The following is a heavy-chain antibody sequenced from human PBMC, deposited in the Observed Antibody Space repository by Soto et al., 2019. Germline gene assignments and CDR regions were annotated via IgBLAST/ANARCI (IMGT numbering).Heavy chain of an antibody. CDR2: ISGSGGST. D-gene: IGHD2-2*01. V-gene: IGHV3-23*01. J-gene: IGHJ6*02. CDR1: GFTFSSYA. CDR3: AKDLERAGIVVVPAAHV. Sequence: GGSLRLSCAASGFTFSSYAMSWVRQAPGKGLEWVSAISGSGGSTYYADSVRGRFTISRDNSKNTLYLQMNSLRAEDTAVYYCAKDLERAGIVVVPAAHVWGQGTTVTVSS.